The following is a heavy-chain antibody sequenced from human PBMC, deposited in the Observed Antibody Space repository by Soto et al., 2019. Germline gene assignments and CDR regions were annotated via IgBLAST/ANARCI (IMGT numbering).Heavy chain of an antibody. CDR3: ARQNNYYYYGMDV. J-gene: IGHJ6*02. CDR2: ISAYNGNT. V-gene: IGHV1-18*04. Sequence: ASVKVSCKASGCTFTSYGISWVRQAPGQGLEWMGWISAYNGNTNYAQKLQGRVTMTTDTSTSTAYMELRGLRSDDTAVYYCARQNNYYYYGMDVWGQGTTVTVSS. CDR1: GCTFTSYG.